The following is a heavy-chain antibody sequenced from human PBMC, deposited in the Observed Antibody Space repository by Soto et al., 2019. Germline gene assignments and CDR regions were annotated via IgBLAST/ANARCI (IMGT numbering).Heavy chain of an antibody. Sequence: QVQVVQSGAEVKKPGSSVKVSCKVSGGIFTNNAISWVRQAPGQGLEWLGGVIPLFDTAYYAQIFRGRLRISADGDPTTAYMELSGVTYADTAVYFCASGGHNDGYNFYLRMDVWGQGTTVTVS. CDR2: VIPLFDTA. D-gene: IGHD5-18*01. J-gene: IGHJ6*02. CDR1: GGIFTNNA. CDR3: ASGGHNDGYNFYLRMDV. V-gene: IGHV1-69*01.